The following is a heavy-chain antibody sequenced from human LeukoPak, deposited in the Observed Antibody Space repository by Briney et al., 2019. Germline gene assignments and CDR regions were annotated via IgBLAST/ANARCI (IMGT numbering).Heavy chain of an antibody. CDR2: ISAYNGNT. J-gene: IGHJ4*02. CDR1: GYTFTRYG. Sequence: ASVKVSCKASGYTFTRYGITWVRQAPGQGLEWMGWISAYNGNTNYAQKFQGRLTVTTDTSTNTAYMELRSLRPDDTAVYYCARDFFHGHCSGLTCFLLDSSRQGSLVTVSS. CDR3: ARDFFHGHCSGLTCFLLDS. D-gene: IGHD2-15*01. V-gene: IGHV1-18*01.